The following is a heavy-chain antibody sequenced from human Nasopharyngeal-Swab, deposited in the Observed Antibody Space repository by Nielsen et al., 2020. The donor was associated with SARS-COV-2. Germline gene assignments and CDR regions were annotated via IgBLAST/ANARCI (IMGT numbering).Heavy chain of an antibody. CDR2: INHSGST. D-gene: IGHD6-13*01. CDR3: ARGQKGEQQLDPPLKTNNWFDP. J-gene: IGHJ5*02. V-gene: IGHV4-34*01. Sequence: RQAPGKGLEWIGEINHSGSTNYNPSLKSRVTISVDTSKNQFSLKLSSVTAADTAVYYCARGQKGEQQLDPPLKTNNWFDPWGRGTLVTVSS.